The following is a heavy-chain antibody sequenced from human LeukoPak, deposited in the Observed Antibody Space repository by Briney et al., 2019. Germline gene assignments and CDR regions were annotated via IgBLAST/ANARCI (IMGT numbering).Heavy chain of an antibody. V-gene: IGHV1-18*01. J-gene: IGHJ6*02. CDR2: ISAYNGNT. CDR3: ARDRWPAAAGTSYYYYGMDV. CDR1: GYTFTSYG. Sequence: ASVKVSCKASGYTFTSYGISWVRQAPGQGLEWMGWISAYNGNTNYAQKLQGRVTMTTDTSTSTAYMELRSLRSDDTAVYYCARDRWPAAAGTSYYYYGMDVWGQGTTVTVSS. D-gene: IGHD6-13*01.